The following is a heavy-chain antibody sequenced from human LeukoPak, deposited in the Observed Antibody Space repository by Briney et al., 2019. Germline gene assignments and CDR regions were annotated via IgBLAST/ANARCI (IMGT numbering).Heavy chain of an antibody. CDR1: GYTFTGYY. D-gene: IGHD5-18*01. J-gene: IGHJ4*02. CDR2: INPNSGGT. V-gene: IGHV1-2*02. CDR3: ARDPTRYSYGYYYFDY. Sequence: ASVKVSCKASGYTFTGYYMHWVRQAPGQGLEWMGWINPNSGGTNYAQKFQGRVTMTRETSISTAYMELSRLRSGDTAVYYCARDPTRYSYGYYYFDYWGQGTLVTVSS.